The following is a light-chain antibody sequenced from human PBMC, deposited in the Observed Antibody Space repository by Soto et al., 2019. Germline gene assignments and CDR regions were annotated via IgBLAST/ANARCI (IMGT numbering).Light chain of an antibody. CDR2: GAS. J-gene: IGKJ5*01. CDR1: QSVSNNY. V-gene: IGKV3-20*01. Sequence: EIVLTHSPGTLSLSPGERSTLSCRASQSVSNNYLAWYQQKPGQAPRLLIYGASNRATGIPDRFSGSGSGTDFTLTVSRLEPEDFATYYCQQANSFPPGTFGQGTRLEI. CDR3: QQANSFPPGT.